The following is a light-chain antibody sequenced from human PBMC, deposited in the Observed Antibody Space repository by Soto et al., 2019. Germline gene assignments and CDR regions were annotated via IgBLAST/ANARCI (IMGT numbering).Light chain of an antibody. V-gene: IGKV3-20*01. CDR3: QHYVSPPIT. CDR2: GAS. J-gene: IGKJ5*01. Sequence: EIVLTQSPGTLSLSPGERATRSCRASQSVTSNYLAWYQQKPGQAPRLLVYGASSRATGISDRFSGSGSGTDFTLTISRLEPEDFAVYYCQHYVSPPITFGQGTRLEIK. CDR1: QSVTSNY.